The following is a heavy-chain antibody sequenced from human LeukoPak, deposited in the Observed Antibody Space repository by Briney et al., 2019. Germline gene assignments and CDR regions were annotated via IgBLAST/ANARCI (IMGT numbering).Heavy chain of an antibody. D-gene: IGHD6-13*01. CDR2: IYYSGST. Sequence: SETLSLTCTVSGGSISSYYWSWIRQPPGKGLEWIGYIYYSGSTNYNPSLKSRVTISVDTSKNQFSLKLSSVTAADTAVYYCARSDGYSSPYYFDYWGQGTLVTVSS. V-gene: IGHV4-59*01. J-gene: IGHJ4*02. CDR1: GGSISSYY. CDR3: ARSDGYSSPYYFDY.